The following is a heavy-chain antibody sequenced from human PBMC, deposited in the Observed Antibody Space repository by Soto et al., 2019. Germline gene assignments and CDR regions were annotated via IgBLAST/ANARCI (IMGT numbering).Heavy chain of an antibody. CDR2: IKQDGSEK. Sequence: LRLSCAASGFTFSSYWMSWVRQAPGKGLEWVANIKQDGSEKYYVDSVKGRFTISRDNAKNSLYLQMNSLRAEDTAVYYCARDKLYYYDSSGYSNWGQGTLVTVSS. J-gene: IGHJ4*02. CDR3: ARDKLYYYDSSGYSN. D-gene: IGHD3-22*01. V-gene: IGHV3-7*01. CDR1: GFTFSSYW.